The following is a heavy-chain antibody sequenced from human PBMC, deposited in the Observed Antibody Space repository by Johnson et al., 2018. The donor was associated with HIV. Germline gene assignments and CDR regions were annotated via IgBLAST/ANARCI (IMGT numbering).Heavy chain of an antibody. V-gene: IGHV3-66*02. CDR3: ASGFYYGSGSYHGAFDI. J-gene: IGHJ3*02. D-gene: IGHD3-10*01. CDR1: GFTVSSNY. Sequence: VQLVESGGGLVKPGGSLRLSCAASGFTVSSNYMSWVRQAPGKGLEWVSVIYSGGSTYYADSVKGRFTISRDNSKNTLYLQMNSLRAEDTAVYYCASGFYYGSGSYHGAFDIWGQGTMVTVSS. CDR2: IYSGGST.